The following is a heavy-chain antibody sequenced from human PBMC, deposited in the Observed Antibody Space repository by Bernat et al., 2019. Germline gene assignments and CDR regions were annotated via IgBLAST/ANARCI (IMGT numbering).Heavy chain of an antibody. J-gene: IGHJ4*02. CDR2: IKTKADRGTT. Sequence: EVQLVESGGGLAKPGGSLRLSCAASGFTFNNAWMNWVRQAPGKGLEWVGRIKTKADRGTTDYAAPVKGRFTISRDDSKNTLYLQMNNLKTEDTAVYYCTTEIPGVTAPTWGQGTLITVSS. V-gene: IGHV3-15*07. D-gene: IGHD2-21*02. CDR3: TTEIPGVTAPT. CDR1: GFTFNNAW.